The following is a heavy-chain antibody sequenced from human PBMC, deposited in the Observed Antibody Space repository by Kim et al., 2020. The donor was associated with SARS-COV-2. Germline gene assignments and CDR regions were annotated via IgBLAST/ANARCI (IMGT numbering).Heavy chain of an antibody. CDR1: GRSFSGYY. V-gene: IGHV4-34*01. Sequence: SETLSLTCAVYGRSFSGYYWSWIRQPPGKGLEWIGEINHSGSTNYNPSLKSRVTISVDTSKNQFSLKLSSVTAADTAVYYCARGRHVWGSYRLGPFDYWGQGTLVTVSS. J-gene: IGHJ4*02. CDR3: ARGRHVWGSYRLGPFDY. CDR2: INHSGST. D-gene: IGHD3-16*02.